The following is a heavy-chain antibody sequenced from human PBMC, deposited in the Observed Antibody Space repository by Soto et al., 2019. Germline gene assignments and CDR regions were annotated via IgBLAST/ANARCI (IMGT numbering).Heavy chain of an antibody. V-gene: IGHV3-21*01. CDR2: ISSTSTYI. D-gene: IGHD1-26*01. CDR3: ARDGRGSSFIFYFDY. Sequence: VGSLRLSCAASGFIFSYYSMDWVRQAPGKGLEWVASISSTSTYISYADSVRGRVTISRDNAKNSLYLQMNSLTAEDTAVYYCARDGRGSSFIFYFDYWGQGTLVTVSS. J-gene: IGHJ4*02. CDR1: GFIFSYYS.